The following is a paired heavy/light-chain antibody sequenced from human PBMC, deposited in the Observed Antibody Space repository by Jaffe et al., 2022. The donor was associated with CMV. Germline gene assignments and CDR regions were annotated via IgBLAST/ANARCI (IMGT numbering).Heavy chain of an antibody. J-gene: IGHJ4*02. CDR2: IYHTGST. Sequence: QIQLQESGPRLVKPSGTLSLTCGVSGGSISSDNWWSWVRQSPGKGLEWIGEIYHTGSTNYNPSLNSRVTISIDKSKNRFSLTLSSVTAADTAVYYCASYDTNGGYFFDYWGQGTLVTVSS. D-gene: IGHD2-8*01. CDR3: ASYDTNGGYFFDY. CDR1: GGSISSDNW. V-gene: IGHV4-4*02.
Light chain of an antibody. J-gene: IGKJ4*01. CDR3: LQALQTPLT. V-gene: IGKV2-28*01. Sequence: DIVMTQSPLSLSVTPGEPASISCRSSQSLLHSDTYNHLDWYLQKPGQSPQLLIYLGSNRASGVPDRFSGSGSGTDFTLEISRVEAEDVGVYYCLQALQTPLTFGGGTKVEIK. CDR2: LGS. CDR1: QSLLHSDTYNH.